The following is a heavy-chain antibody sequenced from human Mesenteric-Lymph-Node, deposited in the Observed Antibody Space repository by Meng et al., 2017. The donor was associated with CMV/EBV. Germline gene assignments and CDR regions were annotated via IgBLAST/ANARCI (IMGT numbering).Heavy chain of an antibody. D-gene: IGHD3-3*01. J-gene: IGHJ4*02. CDR3: ARGWRTGDY. Sequence: GSLKISCAASGFTFSSYEMNWVRQSPGKGLEWVSYISSSGDTMYYADSVKGRFTVSRDNAKNSLYLQMNSLRADDTAVYYCARGWRTGDYWGQGTLVTVSS. CDR1: GFTFSSYE. V-gene: IGHV3-48*03. CDR2: ISSSGDTM.